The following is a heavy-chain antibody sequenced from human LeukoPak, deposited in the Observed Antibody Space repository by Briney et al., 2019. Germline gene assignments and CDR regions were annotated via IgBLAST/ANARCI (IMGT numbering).Heavy chain of an antibody. Sequence: SGGSLRLSCAASGFTFSSYGMHWVRQAPGKGLEWVAVIWYDGSNKYYADSVKGRFTISRDNSKNTLYLQMDSLRAEDTAVYYCARGKVDIAAAGTMYYFDYWGQGTLVTVSS. D-gene: IGHD6-13*01. CDR2: IWYDGSNK. CDR1: GFTFSSYG. CDR3: ARGKVDIAAAGTMYYFDY. J-gene: IGHJ4*02. V-gene: IGHV3-33*01.